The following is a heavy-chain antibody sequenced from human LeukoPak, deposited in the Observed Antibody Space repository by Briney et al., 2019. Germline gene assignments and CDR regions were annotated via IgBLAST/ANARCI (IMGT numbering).Heavy chain of an antibody. D-gene: IGHD3-16*01. CDR3: ARRAPTGGMNY. CDR1: GGSISSYY. V-gene: IGHV4-59*08. J-gene: IGHJ4*02. CDR2: IYYSGST. Sequence: SETLSLTCTLSGGSISSYYGSWIRQPPGKGLEWIGYIYYSGSTNYIPSLKSRVTISVDTSKNQFSLKLSSVTAADTAVYYCARRAPTGGMNYWGQGTLVTVSS.